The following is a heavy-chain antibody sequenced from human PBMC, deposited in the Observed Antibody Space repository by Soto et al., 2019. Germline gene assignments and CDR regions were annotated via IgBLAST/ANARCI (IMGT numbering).Heavy chain of an antibody. CDR1: GGSISSGGHY. CDR3: ARDSGPNKDNLNYVYAFDF. Sequence: QVQLQESGPGLVKPSQTLSLTCTVSGGSISSGGHYWSWIRQHPGKGLEWIGYIYYSGSTYYSPSLKSRVTISVDASKNQFSLKLSSVTAADTAVYYCARDSGPNKDNLNYVYAFDFWGQGTMVTVSS. CDR2: IYYSGST. V-gene: IGHV4-31*03. D-gene: IGHD1-7*01. J-gene: IGHJ3*01.